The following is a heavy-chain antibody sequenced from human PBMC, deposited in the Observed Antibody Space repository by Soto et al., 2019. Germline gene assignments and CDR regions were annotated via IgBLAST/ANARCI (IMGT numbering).Heavy chain of an antibody. CDR3: GIENSLSLQLGFEL. CDR2: IHHDWPT. CDR1: GFPITNHYF. D-gene: IGHD2-15*01. J-gene: IGHJ3*01. Sequence: SDPLSLTCAASGFPITNHYFHGGDRNPLQNVLEWIGSIHHDWPTNYDPSLQGRVIISVNTSKNQFSLVLRSLTAADTAVYSCGIENSLSLQLGFELSGQGTRVTVSS. V-gene: IGHV4-38-2*01.